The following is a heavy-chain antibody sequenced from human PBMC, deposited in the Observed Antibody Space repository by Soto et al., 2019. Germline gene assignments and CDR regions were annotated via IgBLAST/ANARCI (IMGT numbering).Heavy chain of an antibody. CDR2: ITGSSDYI. J-gene: IGHJ6*02. CDR3: ARDQSWLDTSIAPNYYYGLDV. V-gene: IGHV3-21*01. CDR1: GFTFSHYT. Sequence: VQLVESGGGLVKPGGSLRLSCAASGFTFSHYTMHWVRQDPGKGPEWISSITGSSDYIYYADSVKGRFTISRDNGKNSLFLQMNSLRAEDTAVFYCARDQSWLDTSIAPNYYYGLDVWGQGTTVTVSS. D-gene: IGHD5-18*01.